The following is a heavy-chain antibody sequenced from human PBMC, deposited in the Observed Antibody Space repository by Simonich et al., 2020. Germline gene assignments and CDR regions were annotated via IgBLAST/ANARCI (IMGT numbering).Heavy chain of an antibody. D-gene: IGHD3-22*01. CDR1: GFTFSSYA. CDR2: ISGSGGST. V-gene: IGHV3-23*01. CDR3: AKDRGERITMIVVVIDAFDI. J-gene: IGHJ3*02. Sequence: GGGLVQPGGSLRLSCAASGFTFSSYAMSWVRQAPGMGREWVSAISGSGGSTYYADSVKGRFTISRDNSKNTLYLQMNSLRAEDTAVYYCAKDRGERITMIVVVIDAFDIWGQGTMVTVSS.